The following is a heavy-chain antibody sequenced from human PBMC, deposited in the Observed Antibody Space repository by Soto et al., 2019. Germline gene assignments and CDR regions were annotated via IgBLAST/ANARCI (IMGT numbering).Heavy chain of an antibody. CDR2: ISGIRDYI. CDR1: GFTFSDYI. V-gene: IGHV3-21*06. CDR3: AREGVHNSTDYYFDY. D-gene: IGHD3-16*01. J-gene: IGHJ4*02. Sequence: EVQLVESGGGLVNPGGSLRLSCAASGFTFSDYIVHWVRRAPGKGLEWVSSISGIRDYIRYADSVTGRFTISRDNAKTSLYLQMNSLTAEDTAVYYCAREGVHNSTDYYFDYWGQGTLVTVSS.